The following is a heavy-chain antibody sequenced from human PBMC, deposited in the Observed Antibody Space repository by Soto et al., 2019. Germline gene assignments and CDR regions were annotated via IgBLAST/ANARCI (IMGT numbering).Heavy chain of an antibody. CDR3: ARSEEDSDYYYYGMDV. V-gene: IGHV6-1*01. CDR1: GDTVSSNSVA. D-gene: IGHD2-15*01. Sequence: QTLSLTCVGSGDTVSSNSVAWNWVRQSPSRGLEWLGRTYYRSRWYSDYAVSVRSRIDINADTSKNQVSLQLNSVTPEDTAVYYCARSEEDSDYYYYGMDVWGQGTTVTVSS. CDR2: TYYRSRWYS. J-gene: IGHJ6*02.